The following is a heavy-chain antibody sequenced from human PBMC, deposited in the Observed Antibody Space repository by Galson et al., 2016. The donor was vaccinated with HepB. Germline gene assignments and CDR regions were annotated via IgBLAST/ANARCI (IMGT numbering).Heavy chain of an antibody. V-gene: IGHV3-23*01. CDR1: GFIFSRYG. D-gene: IGHD2-15*01. CDR3: ASSLGYCRSGSCYRDY. J-gene: IGHJ4*02. Sequence: SLRLSCAASGFIFSRYGVAWVRQAPGKGLEWVSIISADGGSTLYADSLKGRFTISRDNSDNTLYLQMHSLRAEDTAVYYCASSLGYCRSGSCYRDYWGQGTLVTVSS. CDR2: ISADGGST.